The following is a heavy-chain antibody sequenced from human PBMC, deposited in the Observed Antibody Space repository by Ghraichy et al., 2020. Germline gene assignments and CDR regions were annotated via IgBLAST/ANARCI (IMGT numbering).Heavy chain of an antibody. CDR3: ARGSTVVRFYSYGGMDV. Sequence: GGSLRLSCVGSGFTFSGYSMNWVRQSPGKGLEWVAYITISGSFISPADSVRRRLITSRDNAQNSLYLQMNSLMDEDTALYFCARGSTVVRFYSYGGMDVWRQGTPVTVSS. D-gene: IGHD4-23*01. CDR2: ITISGSFI. J-gene: IGHJ6*02. CDR1: GFTFSGYS. V-gene: IGHV3-48*02.